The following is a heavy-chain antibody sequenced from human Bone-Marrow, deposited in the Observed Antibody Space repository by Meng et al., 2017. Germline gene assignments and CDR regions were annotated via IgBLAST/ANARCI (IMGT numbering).Heavy chain of an antibody. D-gene: IGHD2-21*01. J-gene: IGHJ4*02. CDR2: IYNSGST. CDR3: AREGRSHQVGVSVY. V-gene: IGHV4-30-4*01. CDR1: GGSISSGDYY. Sequence: QVQLQESGSGLVKPSQTLSLTGTFSGGSISSGDYYSSWIRQPPGKGLEWIGYIYNSGSTYYNPSLKSRVTISVDTSKNQFSLKLRFVTAADTAVYYCAREGRSHQVGVSVYWGQGNLVTVSS.